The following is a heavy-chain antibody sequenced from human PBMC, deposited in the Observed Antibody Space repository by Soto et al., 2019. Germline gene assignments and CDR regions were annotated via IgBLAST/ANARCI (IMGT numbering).Heavy chain of an antibody. D-gene: IGHD2-2*02. J-gene: IGHJ6*02. V-gene: IGHV3-33*01. CDR3: ARDPYCSSTSCHTGYGMDV. CDR2: IWYDGSNK. Sequence: VQLVESGGGVVQPGRSLRLSCAASGFTFSSYGMHWVRQAPGKGLEWVAVIWYDGSNKYYADSVKGRFTISRDNSKNTLYLQMNSLRAEDTAVYYCARDPYCSSTSCHTGYGMDVWGQGTTVTVSS. CDR1: GFTFSSYG.